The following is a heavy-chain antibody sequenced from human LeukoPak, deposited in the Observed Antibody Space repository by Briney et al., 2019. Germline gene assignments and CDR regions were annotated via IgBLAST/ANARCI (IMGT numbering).Heavy chain of an antibody. J-gene: IGHJ1*01. CDR3: ARGDGYNDAEYLQH. Sequence: SVKVSCKASGGTFSSYAISWVRQAPGQGLEWMGGIIPIFGTANYAQKFQGRVTITTDESTSTAYMELNSLRVEDTAVYYCARGDGYNDAEYLQHWGQGTLVTVS. CDR2: IIPIFGTA. CDR1: GGTFSSYA. V-gene: IGHV1-69*05. D-gene: IGHD5-24*01.